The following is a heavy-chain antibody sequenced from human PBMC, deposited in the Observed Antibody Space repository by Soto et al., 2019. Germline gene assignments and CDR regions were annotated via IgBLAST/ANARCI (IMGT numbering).Heavy chain of an antibody. V-gene: IGHV6-1*01. CDR1: GDSVSSNSAA. D-gene: IGHD1-7*01. J-gene: IGHJ3*02. Sequence: SQALSLTCAISGDSVSSNSAAWNWIRQTPARGLEWLGRTYYRSKWYNDYAVSVKSRITINPDTSKNQFSLQLNSVTPEDTAVNYCAREDNWNYGYGAFDIWGQGTMVTVS. CDR3: AREDNWNYGYGAFDI. CDR2: TYYRSKWYN.